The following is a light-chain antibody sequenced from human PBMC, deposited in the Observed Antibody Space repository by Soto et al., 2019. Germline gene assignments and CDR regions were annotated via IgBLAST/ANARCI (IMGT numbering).Light chain of an antibody. CDR2: GAS. V-gene: IGKV1-33*01. Sequence: DVQMTQSPSSLSASVGDRVTITCQASQDIRKYLSWYQQKPGRAPKLLIYGASNLETGVPSRFSGSGYASDFTFTTSNLQPEDVATYYCQHNYHLPPFTFGAGPKVAVK. CDR3: QHNYHLPPFT. CDR1: QDIRKY. J-gene: IGKJ3*01.